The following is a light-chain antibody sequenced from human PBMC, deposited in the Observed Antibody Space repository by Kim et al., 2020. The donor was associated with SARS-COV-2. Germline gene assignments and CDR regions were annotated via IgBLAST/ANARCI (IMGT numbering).Light chain of an antibody. J-gene: IGKJ1*01. Sequence: DIQMTQSPSSLSASVGDRVTITCRASQSISSYLNWYQQKPGKAPKYLIYAASSLQSGVPSRFSGSGSGTDFTLIISSLQPEDFATYYCQQSYSTPWTFGQGTKVDIK. CDR1: QSISSY. V-gene: IGKV1-39*01. CDR2: AAS. CDR3: QQSYSTPWT.